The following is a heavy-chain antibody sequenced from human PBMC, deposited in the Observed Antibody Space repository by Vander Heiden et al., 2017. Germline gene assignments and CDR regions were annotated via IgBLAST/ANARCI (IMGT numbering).Heavy chain of an antibody. D-gene: IGHD5-18*01. Sequence: QVQLVESGGGVVQPGRSLSLSCAASGFTFSSYALHWVRQAPGKGLEWVAVISYDGSNKYYADSVKGRFTISRDNSKNTLYLQMNSLRAEDTAVYYCARIDKDTAMVGYYYYGMDVWGQGTTVTVSS. CDR1: GFTFSSYA. J-gene: IGHJ6*02. CDR2: ISYDGSNK. V-gene: IGHV3-30-3*01. CDR3: ARIDKDTAMVGYYYYGMDV.